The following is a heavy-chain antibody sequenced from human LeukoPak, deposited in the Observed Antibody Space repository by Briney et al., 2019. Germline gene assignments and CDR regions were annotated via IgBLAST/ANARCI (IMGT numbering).Heavy chain of an antibody. CDR2: IYWNDDK. Sequence: SGPTLVKPTQTLTLTCTFSGFSLSTSGVGVGWIRQPPGKALEWLALIYWNDDKRYSPSLKSRLTITKDTSKTQVVLTMTNMDPVDTATYYCARTISGYYYDSSGYYPFDYWGQGTLVTVSS. CDR1: GFSLSTSGVG. V-gene: IGHV2-5*01. CDR3: ARTISGYYYDSSGYYPFDY. J-gene: IGHJ4*02. D-gene: IGHD3-22*01.